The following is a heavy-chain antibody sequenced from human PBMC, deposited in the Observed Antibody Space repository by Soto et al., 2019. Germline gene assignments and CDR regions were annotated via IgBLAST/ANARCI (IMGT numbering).Heavy chain of an antibody. CDR1: GGTFSSYA. CDR3: AGGVGGFEQQLTNA. V-gene: IGHV1-69*01. D-gene: IGHD6-13*01. CDR2: IIPIFGTA. J-gene: IGHJ5*02. Sequence: QVQLVQSGAEVKKPGSSVKVSCKASGGTFSSYAISCVRQAPGQGLEWMGGIIPIFGTANYALKFPGRVAISAAECTSSAYMELTSLRTEDTAVYYCAGGVGGFEQQLTNAWGQGTLVTVSS.